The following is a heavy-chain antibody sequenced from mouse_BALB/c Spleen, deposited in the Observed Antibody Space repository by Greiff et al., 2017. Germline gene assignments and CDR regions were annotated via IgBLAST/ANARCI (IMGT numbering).Heavy chain of an antibody. Sequence: EVHLVESGGGLVQPGGSRKLSCAASGFTFSSFGMHWVRQAPEKGLEWVAYISSGSSTIYYADTVKGRFTISRDNPKNTLFLQMTSLRSEDTAMYYCARSPGHYFDYWGQGTTLTVSS. CDR2: ISSGSSTI. CDR3: ARSPGHYFDY. V-gene: IGHV5-17*02. CDR1: GFTFSSFG. J-gene: IGHJ2*01.